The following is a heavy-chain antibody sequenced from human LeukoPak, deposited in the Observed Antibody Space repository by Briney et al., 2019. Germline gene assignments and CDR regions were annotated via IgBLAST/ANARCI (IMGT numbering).Heavy chain of an antibody. Sequence: GASVKVSCKASGYTFTSYGISWVRQAPGQGLEWMGWISAYNGNTNYAQKLQGRVTMTTDTPTSTAYMELRSLRSDDTAVYYCARGYSYGYVKGAFDIWGQGTMVTVSS. V-gene: IGHV1-18*04. D-gene: IGHD5-18*01. CDR3: ARGYSYGYVKGAFDI. CDR1: GYTFTSYG. J-gene: IGHJ3*02. CDR2: ISAYNGNT.